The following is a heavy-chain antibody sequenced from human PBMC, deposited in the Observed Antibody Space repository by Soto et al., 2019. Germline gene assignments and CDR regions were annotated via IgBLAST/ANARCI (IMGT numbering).Heavy chain of an antibody. CDR3: APHYPDSSGYFDH. CDR2: INPNNGAT. V-gene: IGHV1-2*02. CDR1: GCIFTGNY. J-gene: IGHJ4*02. D-gene: IGHD3-22*01. Sequence: VASVKVSCKASGCIFTGNYMHWVRQAPGQGLEYMGWINPNNGATNYAQNFQGRVTMTWDTSISTAYMEVRRLRSDDTAVYYCAPHYPDSSGYFDHWGQGTLVTAPQ.